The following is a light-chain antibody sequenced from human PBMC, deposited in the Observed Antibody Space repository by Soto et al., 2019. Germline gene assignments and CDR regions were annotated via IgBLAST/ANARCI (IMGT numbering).Light chain of an antibody. CDR1: QGIRRE. CDR3: QQFSSYPLT. Sequence: AIQMTQSPSSLSAPVGDRVTITCRASQGIRRELGWYQQKPGKAPNLLIYTASTLQSGVPSRFSGSGSGTDFTLTSSRLEPEDFAVYYCQQFSSYPLTFGGGTKVDIK. J-gene: IGKJ4*01. V-gene: IGKV1-6*01. CDR2: TAS.